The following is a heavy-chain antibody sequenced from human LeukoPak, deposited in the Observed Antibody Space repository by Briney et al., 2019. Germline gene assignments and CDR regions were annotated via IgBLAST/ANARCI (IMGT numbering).Heavy chain of an antibody. J-gene: IGHJ4*02. CDR2: IYYSGST. V-gene: IGHV4-39*01. CDR3: VRRGQRLNPGLYYFDY. Sequence: SETLSLTCTVSGTSISSGDYYWGWIRQSPGKGLEWIGTIYYSGSTNYNPSLKSRVTISVDTSENQFSLRLSSVTATDTAVYYCVRRGQRLNPGLYYFDYWGQGTLVTVSS. CDR1: GTSISSGDYY. D-gene: IGHD6-25*01.